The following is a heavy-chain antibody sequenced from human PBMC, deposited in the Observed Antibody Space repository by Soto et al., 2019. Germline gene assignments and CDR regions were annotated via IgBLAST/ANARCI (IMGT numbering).Heavy chain of an antibody. J-gene: IGHJ5*02. Sequence: QVQLVQSGAEVKKPGASVKVSCKASGYNFTSYGISWVGQAPGQGLEWRGWIGAYNGNTKYAKQLQARVTMALDSSTSTAYMELSILRSYVTAVYYCSRDAAIGVNVPWGQGTLVTFYS. D-gene: IGHD2-2*02. CDR1: GYNFTSYG. CDR3: SRDAAIGVNVP. V-gene: IGHV1-18*01. CDR2: IGAYNGNT.